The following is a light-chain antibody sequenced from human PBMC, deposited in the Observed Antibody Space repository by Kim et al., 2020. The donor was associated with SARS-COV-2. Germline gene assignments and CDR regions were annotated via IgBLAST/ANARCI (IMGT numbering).Light chain of an antibody. CDR1: ALPKQY. J-gene: IGLJ2*01. V-gene: IGLV3-25*03. CDR2: KDS. Sequence: SYELTQPPSVSVSPGQTARITCSGDALPKQYAYWYQQKPGQAPVLVIYKDSERPSGIPERFSGSSSGTTVTLTISGVQAEDEADYYCQSADSSGTYREVFGGGTQLTAL. CDR3: QSADSSGTYREV.